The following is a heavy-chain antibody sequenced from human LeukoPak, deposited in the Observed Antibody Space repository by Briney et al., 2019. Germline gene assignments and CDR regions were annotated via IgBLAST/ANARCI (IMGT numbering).Heavy chain of an antibody. CDR1: GFTFSDYA. J-gene: IGHJ4*02. CDR3: AKDPIRSIVVVPAAKGFDY. D-gene: IGHD2-2*01. V-gene: IGHV3-30*04. CDR2: ISHDGSNK. Sequence: GGSLRLSCAASGFTFSDYAMQWVRQAPGKGLEWVGIISHDGSNKYYADSVKARFTISRDNSKNTLYLQMNSLRAEDTAVYYCAKDPIRSIVVVPAAKGFDYWGQGTLVTVSS.